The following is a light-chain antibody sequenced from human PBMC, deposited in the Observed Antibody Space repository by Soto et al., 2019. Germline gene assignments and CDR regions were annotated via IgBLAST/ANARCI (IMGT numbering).Light chain of an antibody. CDR3: CSYAGSYTHYV. J-gene: IGLJ1*01. CDR1: SSDFGGYNY. V-gene: IGLV2-11*01. CDR2: AVT. Sequence: QSVLTQPRSVSGSPGQSVTISCTGTSSDFGGYNYVSWYQQYPGKAPKVMIYAVTKRPSGVPDRISGSKSGNTASLTISGLQAEDEADYYCCSYAGSYTHYVFGTGTQLTVL.